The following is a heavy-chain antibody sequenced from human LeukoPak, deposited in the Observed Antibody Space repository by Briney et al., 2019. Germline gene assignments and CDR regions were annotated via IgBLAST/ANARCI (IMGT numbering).Heavy chain of an antibody. CDR3: ARSPKLNHDTLTGYYVDY. V-gene: IGHV5-51*01. CDR2: IYPGDSNT. CDR1: GYSFTSYW. Sequence: PGESLKISCKGSGYSFTSYWIGWVRQMPGKGLEWMGIIYPGDSNTRYTPSFQVQVTISADKYINTAYLQWSSLKASDTAIYYCARSPKLNHDTLTGYYVDYWGQGTVVTVSS. D-gene: IGHD3-9*01. J-gene: IGHJ4*02.